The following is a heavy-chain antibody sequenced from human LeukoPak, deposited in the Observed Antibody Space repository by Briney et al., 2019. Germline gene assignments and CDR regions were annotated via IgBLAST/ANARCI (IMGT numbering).Heavy chain of an antibody. J-gene: IGHJ3*02. CDR2: ISSSGSTI. CDR1: GFTFSSYE. Sequence: GGSLRLSCAASGFTFSSYEMNWVRQAPGKGLEWVSYISSSGSTIYYADSVKGRFTISRDNAKNSLYLQMNSLRAEDTAVYYCARDRWGRDGYNSNAFDIWGQGTMVTVSS. V-gene: IGHV3-48*03. CDR3: ARDRWGRDGYNSNAFDI. D-gene: IGHD5-24*01.